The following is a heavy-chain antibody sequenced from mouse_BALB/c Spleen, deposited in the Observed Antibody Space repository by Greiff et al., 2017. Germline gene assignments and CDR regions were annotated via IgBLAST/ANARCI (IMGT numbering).Heavy chain of an antibody. J-gene: IGHJ3*01. CDR1: GYTFTSYY. Sequence: QVHVKQSGAELVKPGASVKLSCKASGYTFTSYYMYWVKQRPGQGLEWIGEINPSNGGTNFNEKFKSKATLTVDKSSSTAYMQLSSLTSEDSAVYYCTRIHYYGYWFAYWGQGTLVTVSA. D-gene: IGHD1-2*01. CDR2: INPSNGGT. V-gene: IGHV1S81*02. CDR3: TRIHYYGYWFAY.